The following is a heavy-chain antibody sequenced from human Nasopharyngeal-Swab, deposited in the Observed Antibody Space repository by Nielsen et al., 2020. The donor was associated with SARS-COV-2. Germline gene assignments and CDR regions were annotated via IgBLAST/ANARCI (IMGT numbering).Heavy chain of an antibody. Sequence: ASVKVSCKASGYTFTRYYIHWVRQAPGQGLEWMGIINPGGGSARYSQNFQGRVTMTRDTSTSTVYMELSSLRSEDTAVYYCAKHQGFNDKLFYFAYWGQGTLVTVSS. V-gene: IGHV1-46*01. CDR1: GYTFTRYY. CDR3: AKHQGFNDKLFYFAY. D-gene: IGHD2-8*01. CDR2: INPGGGSA. J-gene: IGHJ4*02.